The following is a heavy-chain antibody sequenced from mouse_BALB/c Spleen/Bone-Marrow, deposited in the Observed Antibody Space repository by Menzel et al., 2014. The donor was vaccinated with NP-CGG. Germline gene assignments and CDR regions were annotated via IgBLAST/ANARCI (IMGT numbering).Heavy chain of an antibody. Sequence: VQLQQSGPGLVAPSQSLSITCTVSGFSLTSYGVHWVRQPPGKGLEWLVVIWSDGSTTYNSSLKSRLNIRKVNSKSQVFLKVNSLQTDDTAMYYCARTGTYYAMDYWGQGTSVTVSS. CDR2: IWSDGST. CDR1: GFSLTSYG. D-gene: IGHD4-1*01. J-gene: IGHJ4*01. V-gene: IGHV2-6*02. CDR3: ARTGTYYAMDY.